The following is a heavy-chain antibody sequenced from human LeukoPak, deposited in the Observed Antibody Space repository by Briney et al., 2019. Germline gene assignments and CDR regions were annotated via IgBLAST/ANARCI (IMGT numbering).Heavy chain of an antibody. CDR2: IYYSGST. J-gene: IGHJ6*02. V-gene: IGHV4-31*03. Sequence: SQTLSLTCTVSGGSISSGGYYWSWIRQHPGKGLEWIGYIYYSGSTYYNPSLKSRVTISVDTSKNQFSLKLSSVTAADTAVYYCARSLDWDTAMVIDYGMDVWGQGTTATVSS. CDR1: GGSISSGGYY. D-gene: IGHD5-18*01. CDR3: ARSLDWDTAMVIDYGMDV.